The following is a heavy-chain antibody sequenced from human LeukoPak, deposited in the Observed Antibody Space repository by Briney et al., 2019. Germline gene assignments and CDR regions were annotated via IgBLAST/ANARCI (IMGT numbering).Heavy chain of an antibody. CDR1: GGSISSSSYY. Sequence: SETLSLTCTVSGGSISSSSYYWGWIRQPPGKGLEWIGSIYYSGSTYYNPSLKSRVTISVDTSKNQFSLKLSSVTAADTAVYYCAREDILTGYYHFDYWGQGTLVTVSS. V-gene: IGHV4-39*02. CDR3: AREDILTGYYHFDY. CDR2: IYYSGST. D-gene: IGHD3-9*01. J-gene: IGHJ4*02.